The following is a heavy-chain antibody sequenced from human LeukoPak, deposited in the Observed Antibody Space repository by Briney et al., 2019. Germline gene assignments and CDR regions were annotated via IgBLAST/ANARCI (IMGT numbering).Heavy chain of an antibody. Sequence: PGGSLRLSCVASGFSFSNYSMNWVRQAPGKGLEWISYISSRTTLMSYADSVKGRFTISRDNANNSLYLQMDSLRAEDTAVYYCAKDVRSDYFDYWGQGTLVTVSS. J-gene: IGHJ4*02. CDR2: ISSRTTLM. V-gene: IGHV3-21*05. CDR3: AKDVRSDYFDY. CDR1: GFSFSNYS.